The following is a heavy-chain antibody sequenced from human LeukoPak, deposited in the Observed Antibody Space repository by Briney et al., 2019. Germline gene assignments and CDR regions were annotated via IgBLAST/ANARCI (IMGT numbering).Heavy chain of an antibody. V-gene: IGHV3-23*01. J-gene: IGHJ4*02. CDR3: AKPRLAYCGGDCYSTTDY. D-gene: IGHD2-21*02. Sequence: GGSLRLSCAASGFTFSSYAMSWVRQAPGKGLEWVSAISGSGGSTYYADSVKGRFTISRDNSKNTLYLQMNSLRAEDTAVYYCAKPRLAYCGGDCYSTTDYWGQGTLVTVSS. CDR2: ISGSGGST. CDR1: GFTFSSYA.